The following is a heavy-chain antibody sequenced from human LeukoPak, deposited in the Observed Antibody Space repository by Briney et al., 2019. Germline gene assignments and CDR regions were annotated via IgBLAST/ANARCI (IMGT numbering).Heavy chain of an antibody. D-gene: IGHD6-19*01. CDR1: GFTFSSYS. Sequence: GGSLRLSCAASGFTFSSYSMTWVRQAPGKGLEWVSYISSSSSTIYYADSVKGRFTISRDNAKNSLYLQMNSLRAEDTAVYYCARDPEPSSGWYSDYWGQGTLVTVSS. CDR3: ARDPEPSSGWYSDY. V-gene: IGHV3-48*01. J-gene: IGHJ4*02. CDR2: ISSSSSTI.